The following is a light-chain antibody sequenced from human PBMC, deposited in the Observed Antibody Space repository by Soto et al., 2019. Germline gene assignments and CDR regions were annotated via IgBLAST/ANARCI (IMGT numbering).Light chain of an antibody. CDR3: AVWDDSLNGVV. Sequence: QSVLTQAPSVSEAPRQRVTISCSGSSSNVGNNAVNWYQQLPGKAPKLLIYYDDLLPSGVSDRFSGSKSGTSASLAISGLQSEDEADYYCAVWDDSLNGVVFGGGTQLTVL. CDR1: SSNVGNNA. J-gene: IGLJ2*01. V-gene: IGLV1-36*01. CDR2: YDD.